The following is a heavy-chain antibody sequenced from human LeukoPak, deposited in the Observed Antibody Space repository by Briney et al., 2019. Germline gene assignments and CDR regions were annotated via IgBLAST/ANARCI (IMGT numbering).Heavy chain of an antibody. V-gene: IGHV3-30*03. J-gene: IGHJ5*02. CDR2: ISYDGSNK. CDR1: GFTFSSYG. CDR3: GRFTNWFDP. Sequence: GGSLRLSCAASGFTFSSYGMHWVRHAPGKGVEWVAVISYDGSNKYYADSVKGRFTISRDNSKNTLYLQMNSLGAEGTAVYYCGRFTNWFDPWGQGTLVTVSS.